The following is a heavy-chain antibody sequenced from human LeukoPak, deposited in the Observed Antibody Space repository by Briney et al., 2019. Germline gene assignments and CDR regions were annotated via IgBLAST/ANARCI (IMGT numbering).Heavy chain of an antibody. CDR2: IYYSGST. V-gene: IGHV4-39*01. D-gene: IGHD3-3*01. J-gene: IGHJ4*02. CDR3: ARQTYDFWSGYYPYYFDY. CDR1: GGSIRSSSYY. Sequence: PSETLSLTCTVSGGSIRSSSYYWGWIRQPPGKGLEWIGSIYYSGSTYYNPSLKSRVTISVDTSKNQFSLKLSSVTAADTAVYYCARQTYDFWSGYYPYYFDYWGQGTLVTVSS.